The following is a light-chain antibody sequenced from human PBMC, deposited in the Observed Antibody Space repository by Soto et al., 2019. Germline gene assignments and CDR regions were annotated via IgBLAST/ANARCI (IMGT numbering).Light chain of an antibody. CDR2: GAS. Sequence: EIVMTQSPATLSVSPGERATLSCSASQSVSSNLAWYQQKPGQAPRLLIYGASTRVTGIPARFSGSGSGTEFALTISSLQSEDFAVYYCQQYNNWPRITFGPGTKVDIK. V-gene: IGKV3-15*01. CDR3: QQYNNWPRIT. CDR1: QSVSSN. J-gene: IGKJ3*01.